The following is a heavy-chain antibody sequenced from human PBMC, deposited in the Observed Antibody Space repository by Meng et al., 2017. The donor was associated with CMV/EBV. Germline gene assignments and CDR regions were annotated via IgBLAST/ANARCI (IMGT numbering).Heavy chain of an antibody. CDR1: GFPFSSYR. CDR2: IISSIDYI. V-gene: IGHV3-21*01. Sequence: LSCPASGFPFSSYRMTWVRQAPGRGLEWVSSIISSIDYIYYADSVKGRFTISRDNAKNSLYLQMNSLRAEDTAVYYCARGGPRYWFDPWGQGTLVTVSS. CDR3: ARGGPRYWFDP. J-gene: IGHJ5*02.